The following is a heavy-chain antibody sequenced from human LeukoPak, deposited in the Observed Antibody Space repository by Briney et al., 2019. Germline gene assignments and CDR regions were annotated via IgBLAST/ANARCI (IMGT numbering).Heavy chain of an antibody. V-gene: IGHV4-59*01. J-gene: IGHJ5*02. D-gene: IGHD3-10*01. CDR1: GGSISSYY. CDR3: AKNSYYYGSGTFDP. Sequence: SETLSLTCTVSGGSISSYYWSWIRQPPGKGLEWIGYIYYSGSTNYNPSLKSRVTISVDTSKNQFSLKLSSVTAADTAVYYCAKNSYYYGSGTFDPWGQGTLVTVSS. CDR2: IYYSGST.